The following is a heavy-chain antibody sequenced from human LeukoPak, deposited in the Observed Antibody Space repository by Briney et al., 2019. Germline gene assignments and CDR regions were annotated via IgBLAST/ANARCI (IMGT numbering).Heavy chain of an antibody. Sequence: GGSLRLSCAASGFTFSSYSMNWVRQAPGKGLEWVSSISSSSSYIYYADSVKGRFTISRDNAKNSLYLQMNSLRAEDTAVYYCARDVVGIYCSSTSCYGMDVWGQGTTVTVSS. CDR1: GFTFSSYS. J-gene: IGHJ6*02. CDR3: ARDVVGIYCSSTSCYGMDV. CDR2: ISSSSSYI. V-gene: IGHV3-21*01. D-gene: IGHD2-2*01.